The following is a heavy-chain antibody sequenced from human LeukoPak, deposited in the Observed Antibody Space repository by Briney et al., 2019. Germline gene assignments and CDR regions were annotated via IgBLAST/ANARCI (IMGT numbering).Heavy chain of an antibody. Sequence: SETLSLTCTVSGGSISSYYWSWIRQPPGKGLEWIGYIYYSGSTNYNPSLNSRVTISRDTSKNHFSLELSSVTDADTAVYFCARGRVSSSSWYSTYYYYFYMDVWGKGATVTVSS. D-gene: IGHD6-13*01. CDR3: ARGRVSSSSWYSTYYYYFYMDV. CDR1: GGSISSYY. V-gene: IGHV4-59*01. J-gene: IGHJ6*03. CDR2: IYYSGST.